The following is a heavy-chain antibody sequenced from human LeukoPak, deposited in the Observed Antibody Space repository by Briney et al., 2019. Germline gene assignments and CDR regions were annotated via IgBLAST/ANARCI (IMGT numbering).Heavy chain of an antibody. V-gene: IGHV1-2*02. CDR1: GYTFTGYY. Sequence: ASVKVCCKASGYTFTGYYMHWVRQAPGQGLEWMGWINPNSGGTNYAQKFQGRVTMTRDTSISTAYMELSRLRSDDTAVYYCARGLVGAMAFDIWGQGTMVTVSS. CDR3: ARGLVGAMAFDI. CDR2: INPNSGGT. D-gene: IGHD1-26*01. J-gene: IGHJ3*02.